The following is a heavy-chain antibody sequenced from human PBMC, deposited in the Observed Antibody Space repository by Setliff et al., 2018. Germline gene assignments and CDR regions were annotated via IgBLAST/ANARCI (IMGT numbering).Heavy chain of an antibody. J-gene: IGHJ6*02. D-gene: IGHD3-10*01. CDR1: GFTFTYFG. V-gene: IGHV1-18*01. CDR3: AKEPAVSLTEAVRRSYFDYALNV. CDR2: ISGHNGKT. Sequence: ASVKVSCKASGFTFTYFGISWVRLAPGQGLEWMGWISGHNGKTIYAQKFQDRVVMTTDTNTGTAYMELRSLRFDDSAIYYCAKEPAVSLTEAVRRSYFDYALNVWGQGTTVTVSS.